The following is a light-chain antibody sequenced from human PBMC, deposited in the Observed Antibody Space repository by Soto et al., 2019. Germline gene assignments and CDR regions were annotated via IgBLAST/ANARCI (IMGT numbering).Light chain of an antibody. CDR2: DVS. V-gene: IGLV2-14*01. CDR3: SSFSVASPL. CDR1: SSDIGGYNY. J-gene: IGLJ1*01. Sequence: SVLTQPASMSGSPGRSVTISCAGTSSDIGGYNYVSWYQHHPGTAPKLIIYDVSSRPSGVSHRFSASKSGNTASLTISGLQAEDEADYYCSSFSVASPLFGTGTKVTVL.